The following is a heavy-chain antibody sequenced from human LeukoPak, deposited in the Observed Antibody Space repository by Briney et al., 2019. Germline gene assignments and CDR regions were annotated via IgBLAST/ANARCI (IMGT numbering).Heavy chain of an antibody. CDR3: AREGGQWPLTPWAFDI. J-gene: IGHJ3*02. Sequence: PSETLSLTCTVSGGSISSSSYYWGWIRQPPGKGLEWIGSIYYSGSTYYNPSLKSRVTISVDTSKNQFSLKLSSVTAADTAVYYCAREGGQWPLTPWAFDIWGQGTMVTVSS. D-gene: IGHD6-19*01. V-gene: IGHV4-39*07. CDR2: IYYSGST. CDR1: GGSISSSSYY.